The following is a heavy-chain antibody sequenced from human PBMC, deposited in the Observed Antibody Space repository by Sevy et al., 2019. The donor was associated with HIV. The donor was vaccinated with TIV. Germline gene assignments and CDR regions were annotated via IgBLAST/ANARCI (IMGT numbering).Heavy chain of an antibody. V-gene: IGHV3-23*01. CDR3: AINSYGLYYFDY. CDR2: ISGSGGST. D-gene: IGHD5-18*01. J-gene: IGHJ4*02. CDR1: GFTFSSNA. Sequence: GGSLRLSCAASGFTFSSNAMSWVRQAPGKGLEWVSAISGSGGSTYYADSVKGRFTISRDNSKNTLYLQMNSLRAEDTAVYYCAINSYGLYYFDYWGQGTLVTVSS.